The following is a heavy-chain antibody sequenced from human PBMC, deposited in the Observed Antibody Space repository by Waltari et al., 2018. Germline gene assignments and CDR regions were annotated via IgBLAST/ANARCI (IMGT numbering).Heavy chain of an antibody. V-gene: IGHV6-1*01. D-gene: IGHD6-13*01. CDR1: GDSVSSNSAA. CDR3: ARGVSGIAAAGIYWYFDL. Sequence: QVQLQQSGPGLAKPSQTLSLTCAISGDSVSSNSAAWHRIRQSPSSGLEWLGRTYYRSKWYNDYAVSVKSRITINPDTSKNQFSLQLNSVTPEDTAVYYCARGVSGIAAAGIYWYFDLWGRGTLVTVSS. J-gene: IGHJ2*01. CDR2: TYYRSKWYN.